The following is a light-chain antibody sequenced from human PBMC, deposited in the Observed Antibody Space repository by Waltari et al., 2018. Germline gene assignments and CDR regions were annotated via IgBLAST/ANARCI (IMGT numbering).Light chain of an antibody. CDR1: SGHITNV. CDR2: VNSDGSH. V-gene: IGLV4-69*01. Sequence: QLVLTQSPSASASLGASVKLTCTPSSGHITNVIAWHQQQPGKGPRFLMKVNSDGSHRKGDDIPDRFSGSGSGPERYLTISSLQSEDEADYYCETGGHGTWVFGGGTKL. CDR3: ETGGHGTWV. J-gene: IGLJ3*02.